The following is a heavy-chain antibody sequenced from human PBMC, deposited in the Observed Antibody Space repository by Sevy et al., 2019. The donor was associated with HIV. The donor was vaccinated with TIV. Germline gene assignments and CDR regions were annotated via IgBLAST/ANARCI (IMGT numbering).Heavy chain of an antibody. CDR2: IKQDESEK. V-gene: IGHV3-7*01. CDR1: RLTFSSSS. J-gene: IGHJ4*02. Sequence: GGSLRLSCAASRLTFSSSSVNWVRQAPGKGLEWVATIKQDESEKYYVDSVKGRFAISRDNGKNSVSLQMNGLRVEDTALYYCAREVGGFNWRPYYFDSWGQGTLVTVSS. CDR3: AREVGGFNWRPYYFDS. D-gene: IGHD3-3*01.